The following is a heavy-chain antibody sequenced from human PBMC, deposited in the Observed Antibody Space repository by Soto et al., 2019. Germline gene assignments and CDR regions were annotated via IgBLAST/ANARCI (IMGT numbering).Heavy chain of an antibody. V-gene: IGHV1-18*01. Sequence: ASVKVSCKNSDYIFISWVRQAPGQGLEWMGWISSYSGNTKYSQNFQDRVTMTTDTSTNTAYMEMRSLRSDDTAIYYCAVDSSGSTADYYYYYGLDVWGQGTTVTVSS. D-gene: IGHD3-22*01. CDR1: DYIF. CDR3: AVDSSGSTADYYYYYGLDV. CDR2: ISSYSGNT. J-gene: IGHJ6*02.